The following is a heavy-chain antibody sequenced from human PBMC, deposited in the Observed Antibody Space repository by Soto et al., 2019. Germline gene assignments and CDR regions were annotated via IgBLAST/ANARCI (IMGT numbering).Heavy chain of an antibody. D-gene: IGHD3-10*01. CDR1: GDSISSGGYY. V-gene: IGHV4-31*02. J-gene: IGHJ5*02. Sequence: QVQVQESGPGLVKPSQTLSLTCTVSGDSISSGGYYWSWIRQHPGKGPEWMGYIYHSGSTFYRPSLKSRVSISRYTSKTQFSLKLTSVTAADTAIYYCARSVQVRGGLITSGLAWFDPWGQGILVTVSS. CDR2: IYHSGST. CDR3: ARSVQVRGGLITSGLAWFDP.